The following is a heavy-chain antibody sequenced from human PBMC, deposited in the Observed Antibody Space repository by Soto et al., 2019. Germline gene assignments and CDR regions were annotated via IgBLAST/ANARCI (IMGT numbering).Heavy chain of an antibody. Sequence: LSLTCSVSGDSISSSGYYWSWIRQRPGKGLEWIGNIYYSGSSYNNPSLKSRVTISVNTSKNQFSLNLRSVTAADTAVYYCARDSDYYSSGSFDYWGQGTLVTVSS. CDR3: ARDSDYYSSGSFDY. CDR1: GDSISSSGYY. CDR2: IYYSGSS. J-gene: IGHJ4*02. D-gene: IGHD3-10*01. V-gene: IGHV4-31*03.